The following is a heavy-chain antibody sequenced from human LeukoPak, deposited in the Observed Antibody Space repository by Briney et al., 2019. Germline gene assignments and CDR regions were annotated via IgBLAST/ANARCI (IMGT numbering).Heavy chain of an antibody. CDR1: GFSFSSYS. Sequence: PGGSLRLSCAASGFSFSSYSMNWVRQAPGKGLEWVASISSASTYIYNADSAKGRFTISRDNAKNSLYLQMDSLRVEDTAVYYCARGQWPDYWGQGTLVTVSS. CDR2: ISSASTYI. V-gene: IGHV3-21*01. J-gene: IGHJ4*02. CDR3: ARGQWPDY. D-gene: IGHD6-19*01.